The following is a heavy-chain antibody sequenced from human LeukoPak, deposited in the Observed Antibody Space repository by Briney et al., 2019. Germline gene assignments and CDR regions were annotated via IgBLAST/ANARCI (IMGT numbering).Heavy chain of an antibody. D-gene: IGHD2-15*01. CDR2: ISGTGGST. V-gene: IGHV3-23*01. Sequence: GGSLRLSCAASGFTFSSYAMTWVRQAPRKGLEWVSSISGTGGSTFYADSVKGRFTISRDNSKNTLYLQMNSLRAEDTAIYYCVKEREAYCSGGSCYGSDKLFPADYWGQGTLVTVSS. J-gene: IGHJ4*02. CDR1: GFTFSSYA. CDR3: VKEREAYCSGGSCYGSDKLFPADY.